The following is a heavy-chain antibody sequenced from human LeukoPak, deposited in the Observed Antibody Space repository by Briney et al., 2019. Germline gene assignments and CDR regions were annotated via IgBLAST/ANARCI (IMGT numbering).Heavy chain of an antibody. V-gene: IGHV4-59*01. J-gene: IGHJ4*02. Sequence: SETLSLTCTVSGGSFSKYYWSWIRQPPGEGLEWIGYIYDSGTTNYNPSLKSRVTISLDTSKNQFSLKLSSVTAADMAMCYCARGRSASDYWGQGILVTVSS. CDR3: ARGRSASDY. CDR1: GGSFSKYY. D-gene: IGHD2-2*01. CDR2: IYDSGTT.